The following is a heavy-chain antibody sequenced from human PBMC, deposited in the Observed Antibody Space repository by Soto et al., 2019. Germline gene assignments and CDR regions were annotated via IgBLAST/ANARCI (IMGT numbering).Heavy chain of an antibody. CDR1: GFTFSSYA. CDR2: ISYDGSNK. CDR3: ARDRDHGDYGYGMDV. Sequence: QVQLVESGGGVGQPGRSLRLSCAASGFTFSSYAMHWVRQAPGKGLEWVAVISYDGSNKYYADSVKGRFTISRDNSKNTLYLQRNSLRAEDTAVYYCARDRDHGDYGYGMDVWGQGTTVTVSS. J-gene: IGHJ6*02. V-gene: IGHV3-30-3*01. D-gene: IGHD4-17*01.